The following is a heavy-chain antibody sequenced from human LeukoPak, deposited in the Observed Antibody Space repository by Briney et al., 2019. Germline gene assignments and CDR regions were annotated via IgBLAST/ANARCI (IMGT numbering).Heavy chain of an antibody. CDR1: GLTFSSYG. Sequence: GGSLRLSCAASGLTFSSYGMHWVRQAPGKGLEWVAVISYDGSNKYYADSVKGRFTISRDNSKNTLYLQMNSLRAEDTAVYYCAKDVLVATSPLFSYYYGMDVWGQGTTVTVSS. CDR2: ISYDGSNK. J-gene: IGHJ6*02. D-gene: IGHD5-12*01. V-gene: IGHV3-30*18. CDR3: AKDVLVATSPLFSYYYGMDV.